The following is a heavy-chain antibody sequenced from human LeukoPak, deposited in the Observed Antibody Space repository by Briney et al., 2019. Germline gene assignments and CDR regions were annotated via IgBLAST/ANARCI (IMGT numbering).Heavy chain of an antibody. V-gene: IGHV1-24*01. D-gene: IGHD3-16*01. CDR1: GYSVAQLS. Sequence: ASVKVSCKLFGYSVAQLSIHWARQAPGKGLLWMGGFDPDERRTFYAEKFQDRLTLTEDTSTDTAYLELRNLISEDTAIYYCSTSQYNKSKFGFFHHWGKGTLVTVSS. J-gene: IGHJ1*01. CDR3: STSQYNKSKFGFFHH. CDR2: FDPDERRT.